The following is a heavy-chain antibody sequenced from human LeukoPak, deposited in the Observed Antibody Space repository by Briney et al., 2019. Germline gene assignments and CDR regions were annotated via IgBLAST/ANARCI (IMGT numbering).Heavy chain of an antibody. CDR1: GSTFSSYG. CDR3: ARDLDYYDSSGYPNWFDP. CDR2: IWYDGSNK. Sequence: PGGSLRLSCAASGSTFSSYGMHWVRQAPGKGLEWVAVIWYDGSNKYYADSVKGRFTISRDNSKNTLYLQMNSLRAEDTAVYYCARDLDYYDSSGYPNWFDPWGQGTLVTVSS. J-gene: IGHJ5*02. D-gene: IGHD3-22*01. V-gene: IGHV3-33*01.